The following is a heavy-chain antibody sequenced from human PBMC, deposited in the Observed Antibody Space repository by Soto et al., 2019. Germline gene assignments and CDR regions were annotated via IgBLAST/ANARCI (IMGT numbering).Heavy chain of an antibody. J-gene: IGHJ4*02. CDR1: AGSISSYY. Sequence: SVTVSLTCTVSAGSISSYYWSWIRQPGGKGLEWIGRIYTSGSTNYNPSLKSRVTMSVDTSKNQFSLKLSSVTAADTAVYYCARAGDRYSYGSHFDYQGQRPMVTVSS. CDR2: IYTSGST. D-gene: IGHD5-18*01. CDR3: ARAGDRYSYGSHFDY. V-gene: IGHV4-4*07.